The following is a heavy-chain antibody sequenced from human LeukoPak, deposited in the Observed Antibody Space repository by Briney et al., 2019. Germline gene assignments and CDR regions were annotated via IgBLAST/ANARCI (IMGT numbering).Heavy chain of an antibody. Sequence: GVSVKVSCKASGYTFTSYGISWVRQAPGQGLEWMGWISAYNGNTNYAQKLQGRVTMTTDTSTSTAYMELRSLRSDDTAVYYCARQGRGVTTYYFDYWGQGTLVTVSS. V-gene: IGHV1-18*04. CDR2: ISAYNGNT. J-gene: IGHJ4*02. D-gene: IGHD3-10*01. CDR3: ARQGRGVTTYYFDY. CDR1: GYTFTSYG.